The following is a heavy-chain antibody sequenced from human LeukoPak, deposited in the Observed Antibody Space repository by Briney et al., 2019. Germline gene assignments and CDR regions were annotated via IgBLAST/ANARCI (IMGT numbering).Heavy chain of an antibody. V-gene: IGHV3-20*04. CDR1: GFTFSTYA. CDR3: ARDCAFDI. J-gene: IGHJ3*02. Sequence: GGSLRLSCAASGFTFSTYAMSWVRQAPGKGLEWVSGINWDGGSTGYAGSVKGRFTISRGNAKNSLYLQMNSLRAEDTALYYCARDCAFDIWGQGTMVTVSS. CDR2: INWDGGST.